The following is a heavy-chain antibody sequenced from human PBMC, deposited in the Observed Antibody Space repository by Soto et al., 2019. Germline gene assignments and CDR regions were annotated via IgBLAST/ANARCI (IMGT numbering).Heavy chain of an antibody. V-gene: IGHV4-30-2*01. Sequence: SETLSLTCAVSGGSISSGGYSWTWIRQPPGKGLEWVGHTYHTGTAYYSPSLKSRVTISVDTSKNQFSLKLTSATAADTAVYYCARDRRSYYSDRSGLAFWGQGSLVTVSS. CDR2: TYHTGTA. J-gene: IGHJ4*02. D-gene: IGHD3-22*01. CDR1: GGSISSGGYS. CDR3: ARDRRSYYSDRSGLAF.